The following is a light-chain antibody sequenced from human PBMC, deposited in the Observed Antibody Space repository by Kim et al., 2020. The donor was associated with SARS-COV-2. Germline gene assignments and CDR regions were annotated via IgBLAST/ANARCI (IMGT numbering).Light chain of an antibody. CDR3: QSYDSSLSGVV. Sequence: QPVLTQPPSMSGAPGQRVTISCTGSSSNIGAGYDVHWYQQLPGTAPKLLIYGNNHRPSGVPDRFSGSTSGTSASLAITGLQAEDEADYYCQSYDSSLSGVVFGGGTQLTVL. V-gene: IGLV1-40*01. CDR1: SSNIGAGYD. J-gene: IGLJ2*01. CDR2: GNN.